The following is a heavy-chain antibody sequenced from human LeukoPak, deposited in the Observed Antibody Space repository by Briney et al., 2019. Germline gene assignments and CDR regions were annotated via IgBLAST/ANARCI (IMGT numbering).Heavy chain of an antibody. V-gene: IGHV4-34*01. J-gene: IGHJ4*02. CDR2: INHSGST. CDR1: GGSFGGYY. CDR3: AIRYYYGSGSYRTYDY. D-gene: IGHD3-10*01. Sequence: SETLSLTCAVYGGSFGGYYWGWIRQPPGKGLEWIGEINHSGSTNYNPSLKSRVTISVDTSKNQFSLKLSSVTAADTAVYYCAIRYYYGSGSYRTYDYWGQGTLVTVSS.